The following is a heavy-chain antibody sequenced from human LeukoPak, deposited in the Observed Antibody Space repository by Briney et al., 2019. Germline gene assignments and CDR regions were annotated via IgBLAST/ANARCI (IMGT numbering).Heavy chain of an antibody. V-gene: IGHV4-34*01. J-gene: IGHJ4*02. D-gene: IGHD3-3*01. CDR1: GGSFSGYY. CDR3: ARDAPGDFWSGLMGYFDY. CDR2: IYHSGST. Sequence: KPSETLSLTCAVYGGSFSGYYWSWIRQPPGKGLEWIGSIYHSGSTYYNPSLKSRVTISVDTSKNQFSLKLSSVTAADTAVYYCARDAPGDFWSGLMGYFDYWGQGTLVTVSS.